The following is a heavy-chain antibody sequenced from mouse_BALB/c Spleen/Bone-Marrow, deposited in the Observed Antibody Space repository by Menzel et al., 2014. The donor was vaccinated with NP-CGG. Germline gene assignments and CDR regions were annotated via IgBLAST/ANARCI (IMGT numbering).Heavy chain of an antibody. CDR3: SRGRRDAVDY. V-gene: IGHV1-53*01. J-gene: IGHJ4*01. Sequence: VKLMESGAELVKPGASVKLSYKASGYTFTSYYMYWVKQRPGQGLEGLGEINPTNGGTKFNEKFKNKATLTVDTSSSTAYMQLSSLTSEESAVYYCSRGRRDAVDYWGQGTSGTVSS. CDR2: INPTNGGT. CDR1: GYTFTSYY.